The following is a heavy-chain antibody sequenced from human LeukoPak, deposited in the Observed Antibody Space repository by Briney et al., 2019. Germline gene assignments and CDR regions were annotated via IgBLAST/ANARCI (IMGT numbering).Heavy chain of an antibody. CDR2: IYYSGDT. CDR3: ARDGHDDYGDILDY. V-gene: IGHV4-39*07. D-gene: IGHD4-17*01. J-gene: IGHJ4*02. Sequence: SETLSLTCSVSGSSMRSGGYYWLWIRQPPGRELEWIGSIYYSGDTYYNPSVESRVTISVDTSKNQFSLKLSSVTAADAAVYYCARDGHDDYGDILDYWGQGTLVTVSS. CDR1: GSSMRSGGYY.